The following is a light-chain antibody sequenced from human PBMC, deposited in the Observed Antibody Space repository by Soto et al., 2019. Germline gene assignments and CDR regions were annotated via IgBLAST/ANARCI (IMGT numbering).Light chain of an antibody. CDR2: DVN. V-gene: IGLV2-14*01. CDR3: SSYRSSSTPCV. J-gene: IGLJ1*01. Sequence: QSALPQPASVSVSPGQSITISCTGTSSDVGAYNYVSWYQQHPGKAPKLMIYDVNNRPSGVSNRFSGSKSGNTASLTISGLQAEDEADYYCSSYRSSSTPCVFGTGTKVTVL. CDR1: SSDVGAYNY.